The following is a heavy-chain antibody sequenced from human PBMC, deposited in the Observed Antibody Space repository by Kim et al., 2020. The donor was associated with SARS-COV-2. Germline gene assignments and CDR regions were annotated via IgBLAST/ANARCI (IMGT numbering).Heavy chain of an antibody. J-gene: IGHJ6*02. CDR3: ARDFLSTYYDYYYGMDL. CDR2: ISASSSYI. Sequence: GGSLRLSCAASGFTFSDYYMSWIRQAPGKGLEWISYISASSSYIKYADSVKGRFTISRDNAKNSLYLQMNSLGAEDTAVYYCARDFLSTYYDYYYGMDLWGQGPAVTLSS. V-gene: IGHV3-11*05. CDR1: GFTFSDYY.